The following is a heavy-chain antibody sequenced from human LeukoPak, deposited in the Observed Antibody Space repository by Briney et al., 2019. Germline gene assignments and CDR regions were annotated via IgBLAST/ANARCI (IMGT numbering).Heavy chain of an antibody. CDR1: GGSFSGYY. D-gene: IGHD2-2*01. J-gene: IGHJ5*02. CDR3: ARLYCSSTSCYPNWFNP. CDR2: INHSGST. V-gene: IGHV4-34*01. Sequence: PSETLSLTCAVYGGSFSGYYWSWIRQPPGKGLEWIGEINHSGSTNYNPSLKSRVTISVDTSKNQFSLKLSSVTAADTAVYYCARLYCSSTSCYPNWFNPWGQGTLVTVSS.